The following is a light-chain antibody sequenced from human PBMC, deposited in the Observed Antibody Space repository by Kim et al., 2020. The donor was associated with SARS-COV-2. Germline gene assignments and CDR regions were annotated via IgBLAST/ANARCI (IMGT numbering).Light chain of an antibody. V-gene: IGLV2-14*03. Sequence: HSITVSCTGTSSDIGAYNYVSWYQQHPGKAPKLMIYDVTYRPSGVSNRFSGSKSGNTASLTISGLQTDDEADYYCTSYTNSGAFVLFGGGTQLTVL. CDR3: TSYTNSGAFVL. CDR1: SSDIGAYNY. CDR2: DVT. J-gene: IGLJ2*01.